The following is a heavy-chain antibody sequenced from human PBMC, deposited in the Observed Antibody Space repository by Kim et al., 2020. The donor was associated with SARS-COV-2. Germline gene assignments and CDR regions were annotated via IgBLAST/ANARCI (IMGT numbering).Heavy chain of an antibody. D-gene: IGHD6-19*01. V-gene: IGHV3-30-3*01. Sequence: GGSLRLSCAASGFTFSSSAMHWVRQAPGKGLEWVAVISYDGSNKSYADSVKGRFTISRDNSKNTMYLQMNSLRAEDTAVYYCARVPSIAVAGTIWSDDAFDIWSQGTMITVSS. CDR1: GFTFSSSA. CDR3: ARVPSIAVAGTIWSDDAFDI. J-gene: IGHJ3*02. CDR2: ISYDGSNK.